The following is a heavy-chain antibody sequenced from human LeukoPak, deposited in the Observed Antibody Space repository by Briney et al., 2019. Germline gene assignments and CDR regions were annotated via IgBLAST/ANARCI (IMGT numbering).Heavy chain of an antibody. V-gene: IGHV4-34*01. J-gene: IGHJ4*02. CDR2: INHSGST. Sequence: SETLSLTCAVYGGSFSGYYWSWIRRPPGKGLEWIGGINHSGSTNYNPSLKSRVTISVDTSKNQFSLKLSSVTAADTAVYYWASSEKLGGEVDYWGQGTLVTVSS. CDR1: GGSFSGYY. CDR3: ASSEKLGGEVDY. D-gene: IGHD7-27*01.